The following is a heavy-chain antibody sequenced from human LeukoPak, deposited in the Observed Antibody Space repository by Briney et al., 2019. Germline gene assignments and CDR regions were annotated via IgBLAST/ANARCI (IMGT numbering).Heavy chain of an antibody. CDR1: GGSLSSYY. CDR2: IYYSGCN. CDR3: ARVDYDFWSGYPQRSWFDT. Sequence: SETLSLTCTVSGGSLSSYYWSWIRQPPWRGLEWIGYIYYSGCNNYNPCLKSRVTISVGTSKTPFSLKLSSVTAVDTAVYYCARVDYDFWSGYPQRSWFDTWGQGTLVTVSS. D-gene: IGHD3-3*01. J-gene: IGHJ5*02. V-gene: IGHV4-59*01.